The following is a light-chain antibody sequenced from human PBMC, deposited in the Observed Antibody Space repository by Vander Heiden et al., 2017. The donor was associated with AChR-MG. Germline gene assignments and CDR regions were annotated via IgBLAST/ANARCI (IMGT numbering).Light chain of an antibody. CDR3: KQAPSTPLT. J-gene: IGKJ4*01. V-gene: IGKV4-1*01. CDR1: QSVLSNNENF. CDR2: WGS. Sequence: TVMTQSPDPPAVSLGESATINCKSSQSVLSNNENFLDWFQQKAGQPPQLLIFWGSTRVSGVPDRFGGSGSGTDFTLTIRSLQAEDVAVYFCKQAPSTPLTFGAGTKVEIK.